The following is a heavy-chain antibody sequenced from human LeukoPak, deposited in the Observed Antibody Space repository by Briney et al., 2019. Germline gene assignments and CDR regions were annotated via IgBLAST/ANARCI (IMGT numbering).Heavy chain of an antibody. V-gene: IGHV1-2*02. J-gene: IGHJ5*02. CDR2: INPNSGGT. CDR1: GYTFTGYY. D-gene: IGHD4-11*01. CDR3: ARDHNYSNYWFDP. Sequence: ASVKVSCKASGYTFTGYYMHWVRQAPGQGLEWMGWINPNSGGTNYAQKFQGRVTMTRDTSISTAYMELSRLRSDDTAVYYCARDHNYSNYWFDPWGQGTLVTVSS.